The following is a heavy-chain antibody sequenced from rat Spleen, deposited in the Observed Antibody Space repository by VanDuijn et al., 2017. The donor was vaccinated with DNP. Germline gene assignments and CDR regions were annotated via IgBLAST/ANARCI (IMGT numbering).Heavy chain of an antibody. Sequence: EVLLVESDGGLVQPGRSLKLSCVASGFTFNNYWMTWIRQVPGKGLEWVASITNTGGSTYYPDSVKGRFTISRDNAQNTLYLQMNSLRSEDTATYYCARYNYYSPYYFDFWGQGVMVTVSS. V-gene: IGHV5-31*01. D-gene: IGHD1-1*01. CDR2: ITNTGGST. J-gene: IGHJ2*01. CDR1: GFTFNNYW. CDR3: ARYNYYSPYYFDF.